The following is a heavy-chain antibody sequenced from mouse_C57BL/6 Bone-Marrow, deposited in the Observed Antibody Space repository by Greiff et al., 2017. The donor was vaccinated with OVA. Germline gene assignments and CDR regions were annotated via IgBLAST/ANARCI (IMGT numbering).Heavy chain of an antibody. J-gene: IGHJ1*03. CDR1: GFTFSDYY. V-gene: IGHV5-16*01. Sequence: DVQLQESEGGLVQPGSSMKLSCTASGFTFSDYYMAWVRQVPETGLEWVANINYDGSSTYYLDSLKSRFIISRDNAKNILYLQMSSLKSEDTATYYCARGGWDWYFDVWGTGTTVTVSS. D-gene: IGHD3-3*01. CDR2: INYDGSST. CDR3: ARGGWDWYFDV.